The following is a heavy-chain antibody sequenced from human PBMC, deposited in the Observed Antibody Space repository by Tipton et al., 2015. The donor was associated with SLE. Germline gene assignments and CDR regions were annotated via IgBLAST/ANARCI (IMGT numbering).Heavy chain of an antibody. Sequence: SLRLSCAASGFIFSSYNMHWVRQAPGKGLEWVAVISYDGSNKYYADSVKGRFTISRDNSKNTPFLQMNSLRAEDTAVYYCARVLGSYYGMDVWGQGTTVTVSS. CDR1: GFIFSSYN. V-gene: IGHV3-30*04. CDR3: ARVLGSYYGMDV. CDR2: ISYDGSNK. D-gene: IGHD6-13*01. J-gene: IGHJ6*02.